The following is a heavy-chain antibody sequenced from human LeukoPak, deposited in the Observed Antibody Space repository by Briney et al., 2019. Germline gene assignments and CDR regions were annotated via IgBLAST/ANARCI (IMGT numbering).Heavy chain of an antibody. Sequence: GGSLRLSCAASGFTFSSYWMHWVRQAPGKGLVWVSRINSDGSSTSYADSVKGRFTISRDNAKNTLYLQMNSLRAEDTAVYYCARDRELLLWFDAFDIWGQGTVVTVSS. CDR2: INSDGSST. CDR3: ARDRELLLWFDAFDI. J-gene: IGHJ3*02. CDR1: GFTFSSYW. V-gene: IGHV3-74*01. D-gene: IGHD1-26*01.